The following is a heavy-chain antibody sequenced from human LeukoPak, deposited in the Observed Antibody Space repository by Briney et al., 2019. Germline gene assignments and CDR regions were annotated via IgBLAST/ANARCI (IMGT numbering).Heavy chain of an antibody. D-gene: IGHD5-18*01. CDR3: ATRGYSYGPPFDY. CDR1: GGTFSSYA. Sequence: ASVKVSCKASGGTFSSYAISWVRQAPGQGLEWMGRIIPILGIANYAQKFQGRVTITADKSTSTAYMELSSLRSDDTAVYYCATRGYSYGPPFDYWGQGTLVTVSS. J-gene: IGHJ4*02. V-gene: IGHV1-69*04. CDR2: IIPILGIA.